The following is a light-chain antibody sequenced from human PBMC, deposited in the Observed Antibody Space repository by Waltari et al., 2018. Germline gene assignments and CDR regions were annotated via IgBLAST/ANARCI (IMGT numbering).Light chain of an antibody. CDR1: SSDVGGYNY. CDR3: SSYAGSKFWV. J-gene: IGLJ3*02. Sequence: QSALTQPPSASGSPGQSVTIPCTGTSSDVGGYNYVPWFQQPPGKAPKVMIYEVSKRPSGVPDRFSGSKSGNTASLIVSGLQAEDEADYYCSSYAGSKFWVFGGGTKLTVL. V-gene: IGLV2-8*01. CDR2: EVS.